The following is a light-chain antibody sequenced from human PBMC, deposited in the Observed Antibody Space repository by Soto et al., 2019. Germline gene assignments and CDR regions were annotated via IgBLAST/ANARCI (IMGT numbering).Light chain of an antibody. J-gene: IGKJ2*01. CDR3: QQYKSFLT. Sequence: DIQMTQSPSTLSASVGDRVTITCRASQSLTSWLAWYQQKPGKAPKLLIYEASRLQGGVPSRFSGSGSGTEFTLTISRLPPDDSATYYCQQYKSFLTFGQGTKLEIK. V-gene: IGKV1-5*03. CDR1: QSLTSW. CDR2: EAS.